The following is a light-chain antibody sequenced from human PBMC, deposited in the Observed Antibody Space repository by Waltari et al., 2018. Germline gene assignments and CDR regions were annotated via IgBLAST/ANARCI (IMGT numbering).Light chain of an antibody. CDR1: SSDVGGYTY. Sequence: QSALTQPASVSGSPVQPTPIPCTGTSSDVGGYTYASWYQQHPGKAPKLMIYGVSHRPSGISNRFSGSKSGNTASLTISGLQTEDEGDYYCSSYASGSTVVFGGGTKLTVL. J-gene: IGLJ2*01. CDR3: SSYASGSTVV. V-gene: IGLV2-14*01. CDR2: GVS.